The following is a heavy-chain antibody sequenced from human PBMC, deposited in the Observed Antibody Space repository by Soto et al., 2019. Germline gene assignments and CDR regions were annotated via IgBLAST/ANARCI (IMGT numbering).Heavy chain of an antibody. D-gene: IGHD2-21*01. Sequence: VQLLESGGGLVQPGGPVRLSCAASGFTLSDFDMGWVRQAPGKGLEWISITRTDGGGTYYAYSVEGRRTVSRDTSTNTLYLQMNTLRVEDTALYYCVSDRRGGEYPAFDLWGQGTMVTVSS. CDR2: TRTDGGGT. CDR1: GFTLSDFD. J-gene: IGHJ3*01. V-gene: IGHV3-23*01. CDR3: VSDRRGGEYPAFDL.